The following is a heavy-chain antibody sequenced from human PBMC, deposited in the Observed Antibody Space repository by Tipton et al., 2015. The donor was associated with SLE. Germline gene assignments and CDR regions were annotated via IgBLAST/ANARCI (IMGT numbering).Heavy chain of an antibody. CDR1: GDSISSSSYY. Sequence: TLSLTCIVSGDSISSSSYYWGWIRQPPGKGLEWVGTVYYTGNTFYNPSLKSRVTILVDTSKNQFSLKLSSVTAADTAVYYCARDEYRYDATGYHLPGHFDFWGQGTLVTVSS. CDR3: ARDEYRYDATGYHLPGHFDF. J-gene: IGHJ4*02. V-gene: IGHV4-39*07. CDR2: VYYTGNT. D-gene: IGHD3-22*01.